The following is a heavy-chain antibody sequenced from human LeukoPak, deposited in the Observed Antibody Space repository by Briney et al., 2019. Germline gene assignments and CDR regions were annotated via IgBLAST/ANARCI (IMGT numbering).Heavy chain of an antibody. CDR3: ARDGLLLWFGELLPKGMVV. CDR2: IYYSGST. J-gene: IGHJ6*02. D-gene: IGHD3-10*01. Sequence: SETLSLTCTVSGGSISSGGYYWSWIRQHPGKGVEWIGYIYYSGSTYYNPSLKSRVTISVDTSKNQFSLKLSSVTAADTAVYYCARDGLLLWFGELLPKGMVVWGQGTTVTVSS. V-gene: IGHV4-31*03. CDR1: GGSISSGGYY.